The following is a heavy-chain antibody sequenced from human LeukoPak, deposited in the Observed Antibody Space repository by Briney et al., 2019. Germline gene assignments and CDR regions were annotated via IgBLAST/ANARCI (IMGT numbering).Heavy chain of an antibody. Sequence: GASVKVSCKASGGTFSSYAISWVRQAPGQGLEWMGRIIPILGIANYAQKFQGRVTITADKSTSTAYMELSSLRSEDTAVYYCARVKGAPSWGNWFDPWGQGTLVTVSS. CDR3: ARVKGAPSWGNWFDP. D-gene: IGHD3-16*01. CDR2: IIPILGIA. CDR1: GGTFSSYA. V-gene: IGHV1-69*04. J-gene: IGHJ5*02.